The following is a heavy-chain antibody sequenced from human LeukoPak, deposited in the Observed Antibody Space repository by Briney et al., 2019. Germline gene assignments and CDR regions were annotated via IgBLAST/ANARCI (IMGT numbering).Heavy chain of an antibody. V-gene: IGHV4-30-2*01. D-gene: IGHD5-18*01. CDR3: ARGDTANGAPGL. CDR2: IYHSGST. Sequence: SETLSLTCAVSGGSISSGGYSWSWIRQPPGKGLEWIGYIYHSGSTYYNPSLKSRVTISVDRSKNQFSLKLSSVTAADTAVYYCARGDTANGAPGLWGQGTLVTVSS. CDR1: GGSISSGGYS. J-gene: IGHJ4*02.